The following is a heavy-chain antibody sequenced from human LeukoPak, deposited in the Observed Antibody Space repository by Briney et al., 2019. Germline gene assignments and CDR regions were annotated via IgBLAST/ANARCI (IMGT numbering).Heavy chain of an antibody. J-gene: IGHJ4*02. CDR1: GFTFSSYG. CDR2: IWFDGKNE. D-gene: IGHD2-15*01. Sequence: GGSLRLSCAASGFTFSSYGMHWVRQAPGKGLEWVADIWFDGKNEHFADSVKGRFTISRDNSKNTMYLQINSLRAEDTAVYYCAKRGLDYWGQGTLVTVSS. CDR3: AKRGLDY. V-gene: IGHV3-33*06.